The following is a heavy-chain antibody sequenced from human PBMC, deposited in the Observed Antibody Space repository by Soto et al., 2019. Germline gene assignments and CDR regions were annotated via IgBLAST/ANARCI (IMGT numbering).Heavy chain of an antibody. Sequence: QVQLVQSGAEVKKPGASGKSSCKASGYTFTSYYMHWVRQAPGQGLEWMGIINPSGGSTNYAQKLQGRVAMTRDTSTSTVYMELNRLRSEDTAVYYCARPPYPGCINAVCYPLDYWGQGTLVTVSS. CDR2: INPSGGST. D-gene: IGHD2-8*01. CDR3: ARPPYPGCINAVCYPLDY. V-gene: IGHV1-46*01. CDR1: GYTFTSYY. J-gene: IGHJ4*02.